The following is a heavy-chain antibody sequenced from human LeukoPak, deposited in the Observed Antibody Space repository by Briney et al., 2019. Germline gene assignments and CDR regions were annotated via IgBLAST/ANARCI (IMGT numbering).Heavy chain of an antibody. D-gene: IGHD3-3*01. Sequence: ASVKVSYKASGGTFSGYAISWVRQAPGQGLEWMGWINPNSGGTNYAQKFQGRVTMTRDTSISTAYMELSRLRSDDTAVYYCARSYYDFWSGYYTGGAFDIWGQGTMVTVSS. V-gene: IGHV1-2*02. J-gene: IGHJ3*02. CDR3: ARSYYDFWSGYYTGGAFDI. CDR1: GGTFSGYA. CDR2: INPNSGGT.